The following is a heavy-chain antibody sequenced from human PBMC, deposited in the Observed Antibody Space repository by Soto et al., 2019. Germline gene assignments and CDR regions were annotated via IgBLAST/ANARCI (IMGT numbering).Heavy chain of an antibody. CDR2: IKQDGSEK. Sequence: SLRLSCEASGFTFRSYWMSWVRQAPGKGLEWVANIKQDGSEKYYVDSVKGRFTISRDNAKNSLYLQMNSLRAEDTAVYYCARARADYYDSSGYPLGYWGQGTLVTVSS. CDR1: GFTFRSYW. D-gene: IGHD3-22*01. V-gene: IGHV3-7*04. CDR3: ARARADYYDSSGYPLGY. J-gene: IGHJ4*02.